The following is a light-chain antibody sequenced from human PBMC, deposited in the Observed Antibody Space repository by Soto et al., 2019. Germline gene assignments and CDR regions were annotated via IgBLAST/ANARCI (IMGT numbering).Light chain of an antibody. Sequence: EIVLTQSPGTLSLSPGERATLSCRASQSVSSRYLAWYQQKPGQAPRLLIYGASSRATGIPDRFSGSGSGTYFTLTISRLEPKDFAVYYCQQYGSSPGYTFGQGTKLEIK. V-gene: IGKV3-20*01. J-gene: IGKJ2*01. CDR2: GAS. CDR1: QSVSSRY. CDR3: QQYGSSPGYT.